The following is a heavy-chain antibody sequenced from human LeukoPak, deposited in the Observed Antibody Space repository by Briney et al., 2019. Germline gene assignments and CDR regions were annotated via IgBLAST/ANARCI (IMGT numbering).Heavy chain of an antibody. D-gene: IGHD5-18*01. CDR1: GCSISTYY. CDR3: ARGYSYGYPRWYFDL. V-gene: IGHV4-59*01. J-gene: IGHJ2*01. Sequence: SETLSLTCTVSGCSISTYYWSWIRQPPGKGLEWIGYIYYSGSNNYNPPLKSRVTISEDTSKNHFSLDRSSVTVADTAVYYCARGYSYGYPRWYFDLWGRGTLVTVSS. CDR2: IYYSGSN.